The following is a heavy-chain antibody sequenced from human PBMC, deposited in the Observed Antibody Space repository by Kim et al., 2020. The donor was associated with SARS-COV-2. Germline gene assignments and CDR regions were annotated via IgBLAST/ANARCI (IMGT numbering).Heavy chain of an antibody. Sequence: SETLSLTCAVYGGSFSGYYWSWIRQPPGKGLEWIGEINHSGSTNYNPSLKSRVTISVDTSKNQFSLKLSSVTAADTAVYYCARGRRYYDSSGYYYGVCWFDPWGQGTLVTVSS. J-gene: IGHJ5*02. CDR2: INHSGST. V-gene: IGHV4-34*01. D-gene: IGHD3-22*01. CDR3: ARGRRYYDSSGYYYGVCWFDP. CDR1: GGSFSGYY.